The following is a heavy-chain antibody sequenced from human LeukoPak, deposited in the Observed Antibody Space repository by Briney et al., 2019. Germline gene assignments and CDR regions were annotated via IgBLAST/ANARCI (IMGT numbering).Heavy chain of an antibody. D-gene: IGHD2-2*01. V-gene: IGHV3-49*04. J-gene: IGHJ4*02. CDR3: TRGKIVVVPAAVDY. CDR2: IRSKAYGGTT. Sequence: GGSLRLSCTASGFTFGDYAMSWVRQAPGKGLEWVGFIRSKAYGGTTEYAASVKGRFTISRDDSKSIAYLQMNSLKTEDTAGYYCTRGKIVVVPAAVDYWGQGTLVTVSS. CDR1: GFTFGDYA.